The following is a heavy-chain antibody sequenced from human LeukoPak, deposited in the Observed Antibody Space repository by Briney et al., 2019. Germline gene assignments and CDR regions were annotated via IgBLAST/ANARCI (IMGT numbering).Heavy chain of an antibody. CDR2: ISEYHGNT. J-gene: IGHJ6*03. CDR3: AREVASNNYYMDV. D-gene: IGHD2-21*01. Sequence: GASVPVPYMGCGYTVPFYGLRWVRQAPGQGLGRMGWISEYHGNTNYTQNLQGRVTMTTDTSTNTAYIELRSLRSDDTAVFYVAREVASNNYYMDVWGKGTLVTVSS. V-gene: IGHV1-18*01. CDR1: GYTVPFYG.